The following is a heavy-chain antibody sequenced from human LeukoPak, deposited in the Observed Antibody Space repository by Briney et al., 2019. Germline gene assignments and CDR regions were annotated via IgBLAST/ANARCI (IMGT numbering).Heavy chain of an antibody. V-gene: IGHV3-9*01. CDR3: ARKNGLDY. CDR2: ISWNSGSI. J-gene: IGHJ4*02. CDR1: GFTFDDYA. Sequence: GRSLRLSCAASGFTFDDYAMHWVRQAPGKGLEWVSGISWNSGSIGYADSVKGRFTISRDNAKNSLYLQMNSLRAEDTAVYYCARKNGLDYWGQGTLVTVSS.